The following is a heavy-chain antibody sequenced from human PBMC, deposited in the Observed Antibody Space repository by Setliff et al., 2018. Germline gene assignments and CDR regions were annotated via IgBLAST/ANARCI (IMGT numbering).Heavy chain of an antibody. Sequence: GASVKVSCKASGGTFSSFALSWVRQAPGQGLEWMGGIIPIIGIANYAQKFQGRVTITADKSTSTAYMELSSLRSEDTAVYYCARVGPEMATIKGAFDIWGQGTMVTVSS. V-gene: IGHV1-69*10. D-gene: IGHD5-12*01. CDR3: ARVGPEMATIKGAFDI. CDR1: GGTFSSFA. J-gene: IGHJ3*02. CDR2: IIPIIGIA.